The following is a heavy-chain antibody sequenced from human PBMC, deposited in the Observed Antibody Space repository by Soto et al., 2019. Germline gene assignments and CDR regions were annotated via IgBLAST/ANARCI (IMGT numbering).Heavy chain of an antibody. CDR1: GYTFSTYG. CDR2: INPFKGDT. CDR3: ARGPRTGRGGMDV. J-gene: IGHJ6*02. Sequence: ASVKVSCKASGYTFSTYGITWVRQAPGQGLDWMGWINPFKGDTNSAARFQDRVTMTTDTSTRTAYMELSSLRSEDTAVYYCARGPRTGRGGMDVWGQGTTVTVSS. V-gene: IGHV1-18*01.